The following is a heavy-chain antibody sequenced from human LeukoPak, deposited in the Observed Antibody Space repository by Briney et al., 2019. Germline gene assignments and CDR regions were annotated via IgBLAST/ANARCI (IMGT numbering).Heavy chain of an antibody. D-gene: IGHD2-15*01. V-gene: IGHV3-7*01. J-gene: IGHJ3*01. CDR1: GFTFSNYW. Sequence: GGFLRLSCAASGFTFSNYWMTWVRQAPGKGLEWVANIKQDGSDKYYVDSVKGRFTISRDNAKNSLYLQMNSLRAEDTAVYYCARDQDVVVLLGIIAYDAFDLWGQGTMVTVSS. CDR2: IKQDGSDK. CDR3: ARDQDVVVLLGIIAYDAFDL.